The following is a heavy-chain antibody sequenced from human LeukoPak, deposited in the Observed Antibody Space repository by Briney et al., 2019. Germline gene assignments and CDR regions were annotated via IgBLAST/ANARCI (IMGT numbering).Heavy chain of an antibody. Sequence: ASVKVSCKASGGTFSSYAISWVRQAPGQGLEWMGGIIPIFGTANYAQKFQGRVTITADESTSTAYMELSSLRSEDTAVYYCATTDPSAAAGEGSDYWGQGTLVTVSS. V-gene: IGHV1-69*01. D-gene: IGHD6-13*01. J-gene: IGHJ4*02. CDR2: IIPIFGTA. CDR1: GGTFSSYA. CDR3: ATTDPSAAAGEGSDY.